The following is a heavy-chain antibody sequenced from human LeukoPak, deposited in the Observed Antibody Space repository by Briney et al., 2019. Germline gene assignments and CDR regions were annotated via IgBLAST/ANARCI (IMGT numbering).Heavy chain of an antibody. D-gene: IGHD3-10*01. J-gene: IGHJ4*02. CDR2: IYYSGST. Sequence: SETLSLTCTVSGGSISSSSYYWGWIRQPPGKGLEWIGSIYYSGSTYYNPSLKSRVTISVDKSKNQFSLKLSSVTAADTAVYYCARESGYFDYWGQGTLVTVSS. CDR3: ARESGYFDY. V-gene: IGHV4-39*07. CDR1: GGSISSSSYY.